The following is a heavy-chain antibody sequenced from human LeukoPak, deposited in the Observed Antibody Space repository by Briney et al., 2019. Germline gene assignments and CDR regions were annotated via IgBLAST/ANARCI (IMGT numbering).Heavy chain of an antibody. V-gene: IGHV4-39*01. D-gene: IGHD6-6*01. CDR1: GGSISGSSYY. Sequence: SQTLSLTCTVSGGSISGSSYYWGWIRQPPGKGLEWIGSIYFTGNAYYNPSLKSRVTISVDTSKNQFSLIRRSVTAADTAVYYCARSLRGAAHHFDYWGQGTLVTVSS. CDR2: IYFTGNA. J-gene: IGHJ4*02. CDR3: ARSLRGAAHHFDY.